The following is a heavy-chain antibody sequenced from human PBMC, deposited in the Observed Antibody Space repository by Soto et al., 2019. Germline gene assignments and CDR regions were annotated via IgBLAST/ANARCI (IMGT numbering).Heavy chain of an antibody. D-gene: IGHD1-26*01. CDR3: VRDLRLLQYYFGMDV. J-gene: IGHJ6*02. Sequence: SVKVSCKASGGTFSSYAISWVRQAPGQGLEWMGGIIPIFGTANYAQKFQGRVTITADESTSTAYMELSSLRSEDTAVYYCVRDLRLLQYYFGMDVWGQGTTVTVS. CDR1: GGTFSSYA. V-gene: IGHV1-69*13. CDR2: IIPIFGTA.